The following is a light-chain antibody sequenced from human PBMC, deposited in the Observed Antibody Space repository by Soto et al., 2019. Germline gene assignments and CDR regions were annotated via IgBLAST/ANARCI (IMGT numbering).Light chain of an antibody. CDR1: SSDVGGYNY. CDR2: EVN. J-gene: IGLJ1*01. V-gene: IGLV2-8*01. Sequence: QSVLTQPPSASGSPGQSVAISCTGTSSDVGGYNYVSWYQQHPGKAPKLMIYEVNKRPSGVPDRFSASRSGSSASLTITGLQAEDEADYYCQSYDTSLSGSYVFGSGTKVTVL. CDR3: QSYDTSLSGSYV.